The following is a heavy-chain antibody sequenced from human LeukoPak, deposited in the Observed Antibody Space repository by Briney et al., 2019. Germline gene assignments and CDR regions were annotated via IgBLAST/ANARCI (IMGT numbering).Heavy chain of an antibody. CDR2: IWYDGSNK. J-gene: IGHJ4*02. CDR3: AREPYIVVVVAATDY. Sequence: GGSLRLSCAASGFTFSSYGMHWVRQAPGKGLEWVAVIWYDGSNKNYADSVKGRFTISRDNSKNTLYLQMNSLRAEDTAVYYCAREPYIVVVVAATDYWGQGTLVTVSS. V-gene: IGHV3-33*01. CDR1: GFTFSSYG. D-gene: IGHD2-15*01.